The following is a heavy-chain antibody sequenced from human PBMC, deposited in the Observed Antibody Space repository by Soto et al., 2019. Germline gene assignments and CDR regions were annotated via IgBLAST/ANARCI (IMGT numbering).Heavy chain of an antibody. CDR2: ISSSGGTK. CDR3: ARGYSSSWTYNWFDP. CDR1: GFTFSDYY. V-gene: IGHV3-11*01. J-gene: IGHJ5*02. D-gene: IGHD6-13*01. Sequence: SGGSLRLSCAASGFTFSDYYMTWIRQAPGKGLEWVSYISSSGGTKYHADSVKGRFTISRDNVKNSLYLQMNSLRAEDTAMYYCARGYSSSWTYNWFDPWGQGTLVTVSS.